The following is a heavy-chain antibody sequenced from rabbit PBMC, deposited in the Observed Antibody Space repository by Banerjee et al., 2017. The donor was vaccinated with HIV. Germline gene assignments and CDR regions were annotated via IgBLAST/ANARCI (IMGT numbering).Heavy chain of an antibody. CDR3: ARNLGDWRNL. CDR2: IHAGDGGT. J-gene: IGHJ4*01. V-gene: IGHV1S45*01. D-gene: IGHD5-1*01. CDR1: GFSFTGSYR. Sequence: QEQLEESGGDLVRPGASLTLTCTASGFSFTGSYRIWWVRQAPGKGLEWIGTIHAGDGGTYYANWVNGRFTISSDNAQNTVYLQMNSLTAADTATYFCARNLGDWRNLWGPGTLVTVS.